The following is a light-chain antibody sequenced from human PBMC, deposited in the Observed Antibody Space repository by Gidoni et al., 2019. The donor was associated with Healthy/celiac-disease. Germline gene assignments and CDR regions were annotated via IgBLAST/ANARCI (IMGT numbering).Light chain of an antibody. CDR1: QSVSSN. Sequence: EIVMTQSPATLSVSPGERATLSCRASQSVSSNLAWYQQKPGQAPRLLIYGASTRATGIPARFSGSGSGTEFTLTISSLQSEDFAVYYCQQYNNWQGTFGQGTKVEIQ. CDR3: QQYNNWQGT. V-gene: IGKV3-15*01. J-gene: IGKJ1*01. CDR2: GAS.